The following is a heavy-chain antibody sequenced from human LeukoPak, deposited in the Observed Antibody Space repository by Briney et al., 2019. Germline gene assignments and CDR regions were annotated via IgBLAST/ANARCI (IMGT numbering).Heavy chain of an antibody. CDR2: IYSGGST. J-gene: IGHJ4*02. CDR3: ARDPLGAYYDSSGLDY. V-gene: IGHV3-66*01. CDR1: GFTVSSNY. D-gene: IGHD3-22*01. Sequence: GGSLRLSCAASGFTVSSNYMSWVRQAPGKGLEWVSVIYSGGSTYYADSVKGRFTISRDNSKNTLYLQMNSLRAEDTAVYYCARDPLGAYYDSSGLDYWGQGTLVTVSS.